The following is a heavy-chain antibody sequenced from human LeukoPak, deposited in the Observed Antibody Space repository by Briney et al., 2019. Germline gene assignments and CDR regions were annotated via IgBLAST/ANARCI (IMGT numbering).Heavy chain of an antibody. CDR2: TYYRSKWYN. CDR1: GDSVSSNSAA. J-gene: IGHJ6*03. V-gene: IGHV6-1*01. Sequence: SQTLSLTCAISGDSVSSNSAAWDWVRQSPSRGLEWLGRTYYRSKWYNDYAVSVKSRITINPDTSKNQFSLQLNSVTPEDTAVYYCAREAAEYYDHVWGSYRYYYYYMDVWGKGTTVTVSS. D-gene: IGHD3-16*02. CDR3: AREAAEYYDHVWGSYRYYYYYMDV.